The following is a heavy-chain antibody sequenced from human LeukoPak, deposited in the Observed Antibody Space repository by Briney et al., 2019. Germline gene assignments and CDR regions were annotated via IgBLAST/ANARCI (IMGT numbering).Heavy chain of an antibody. Sequence: GGSLRLSCAASGFTFSSYTMSWVRQAPGKGLEWVSCISASSTFIYYTDSQKRLITISRDNAKNSLSLQMTSLSAEDTAVYYCARDWSGDSSAVDYCGQGPRVPVSS. D-gene: IGHD3-10*01. CDR3: ARDWSGDSSAVDY. V-gene: IGHV3-21*01. J-gene: IGHJ4*02. CDR2: ISASSTFI. CDR1: GFTFSSYT.